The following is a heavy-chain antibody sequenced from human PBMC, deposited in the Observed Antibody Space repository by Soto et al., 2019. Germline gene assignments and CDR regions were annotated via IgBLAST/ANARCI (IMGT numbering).Heavy chain of an antibody. J-gene: IGHJ4*02. CDR1: GFTFSSST. D-gene: IGHD3-10*01. CDR3: ERDIGEMSAV. Sequence: GGSLTLSCTDSGFTFSSSTMTWARVGAGKGLEWVSYISSSSSYIYFADSLKGRFTISRDNAKNSLYLQMNSLRAEDKAVYYCERDIGEMSAVWGQGTQVTVSS. CDR2: ISSSSSYI. V-gene: IGHV3-21*06.